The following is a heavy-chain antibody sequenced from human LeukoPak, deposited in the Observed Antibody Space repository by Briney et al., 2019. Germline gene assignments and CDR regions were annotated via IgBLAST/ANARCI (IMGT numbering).Heavy chain of an antibody. J-gene: IGHJ5*02. D-gene: IGHD6-13*01. V-gene: IGHV1-69*13. Sequence: ASVKVSCKASGGTFSSYAISWVRQAPGQGLEWMGGIIPIFGTANYAQKFQGRVTITADESTSTAYMDLSSLRSEDTAVYYCARGPYSSSWYPANWFDPWGQGTLVTVSS. CDR2: IIPIFGTA. CDR1: GGTFSSYA. CDR3: ARGPYSSSWYPANWFDP.